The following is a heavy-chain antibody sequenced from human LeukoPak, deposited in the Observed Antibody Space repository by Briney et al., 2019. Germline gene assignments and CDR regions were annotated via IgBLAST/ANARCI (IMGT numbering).Heavy chain of an antibody. J-gene: IGHJ4*02. CDR2: IYYSGTT. CDR1: GDSINSGRNY. D-gene: IGHD1-1*01. Sequence: KTSETLSLTCTVSGDSINSGRNYWAWIRQPPGKGLEWLASIYYSGTTSYNPSLKSRVSISVDTSKNQVSLKLYSVTATDTAVYYCARHLSGTTVAHYFDFWGQGTLVPVSS. V-gene: IGHV4-39*01. CDR3: ARHLSGTTVAHYFDF.